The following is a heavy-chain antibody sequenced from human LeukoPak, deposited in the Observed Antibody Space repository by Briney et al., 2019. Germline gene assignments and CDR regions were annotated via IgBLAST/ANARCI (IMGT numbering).Heavy chain of an antibody. CDR2: ISSSGGTT. V-gene: IGHV3-11*04. J-gene: IGHJ4*02. Sequence: GGSLRLSGTASGFTFSDYFMTWIRQAPGKGLEWVSQISSSGGTTHYTDSVKGRFTVSRDNAKNSLYLQMDSLRAEDTAVYYCARDVSLAVAGRVFDYWGQGTLVTVSS. CDR3: ARDVSLAVAGRVFDY. D-gene: IGHD6-19*01. CDR1: GFTFSDYF.